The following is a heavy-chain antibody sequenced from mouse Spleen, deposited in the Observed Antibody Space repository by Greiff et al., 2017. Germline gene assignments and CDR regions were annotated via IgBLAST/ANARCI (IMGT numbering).Heavy chain of an antibody. D-gene: IGHD4-1*01. V-gene: IGHV1-61*01. Sequence: QVQLQQPGAELVRPGSSVKLSCKASGYTFTSYWMDWVKQRPGQGLEWIGNIYPSDSETHYNQKFKGKATLTADKSSSTAYMQLSSLTSEDSAVYFCARNWDFDYWGQGTTLTVSS. J-gene: IGHJ2*01. CDR3: ARNWDFDY. CDR1: GYTFTSYW. CDR2: IYPSDSET.